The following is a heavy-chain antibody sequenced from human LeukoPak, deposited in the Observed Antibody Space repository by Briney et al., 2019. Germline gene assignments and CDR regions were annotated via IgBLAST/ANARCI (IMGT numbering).Heavy chain of an antibody. CDR2: ISSSSSYI. V-gene: IGHV3-21*01. CDR3: AREFGREYSSYEAASY. CDR1: GFTFSSYS. D-gene: IGHD5-12*01. Sequence: GGSLRLSCAASGFTFSSYSMNWVRQAPGKGLEWVSSISSSSSYIYYADSVKGRFTISRDNAKNPRSLQFNSPRAEDTAVYYCAREFGREYSSYEAASYWGQGTLVTVSS. J-gene: IGHJ4*02.